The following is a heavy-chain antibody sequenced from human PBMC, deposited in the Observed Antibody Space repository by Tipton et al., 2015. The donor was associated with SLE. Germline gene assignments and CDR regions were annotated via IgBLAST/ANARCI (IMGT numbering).Heavy chain of an antibody. D-gene: IGHD6-19*01. CDR2: INHSGST. Sequence: TLSLTCAVYGGSFSGYYWSWIRQPPGKGLEWIGEINHSGSTNYNPSLKSRVTISVDTSKNQFSLKLSSVTAADTAVYYCARDGYSSGIFDYWGQGTLVTVPS. J-gene: IGHJ4*02. CDR1: GGSFSGYY. V-gene: IGHV4-34*01. CDR3: ARDGYSSGIFDY.